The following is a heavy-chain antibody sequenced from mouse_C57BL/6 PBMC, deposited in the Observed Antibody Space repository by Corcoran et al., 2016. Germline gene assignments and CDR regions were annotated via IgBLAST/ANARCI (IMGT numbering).Heavy chain of an antibody. D-gene: IGHD2-1*01. Sequence: QVQLKQSGAELVRPGASVKLSCKASGYTFTDYYINWVKQRPGQGLEWIARIYPGSGNTYYNEKFKGKATLTAEKSSSTAYMQLSSLTSEASAVYFCASNYHYYAMDYWGQGTSVTVSS. CDR3: ASNYHYYAMDY. J-gene: IGHJ4*01. CDR1: GYTFTDYY. V-gene: IGHV1-76*01. CDR2: IYPGSGNT.